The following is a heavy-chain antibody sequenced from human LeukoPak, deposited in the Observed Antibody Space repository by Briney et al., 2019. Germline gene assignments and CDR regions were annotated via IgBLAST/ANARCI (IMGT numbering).Heavy chain of an antibody. CDR3: ARDKSGTMMRGVITTYYYSMDV. J-gene: IGHJ6*03. V-gene: IGHV3-30*04. CDR2: ISYDGSNK. CDR1: GFTFSSYA. D-gene: IGHD3-10*01. Sequence: GGSLRLSCAASGFTFSSYAMHWVRQAPGKGLEWVAVISYDGSNKYYADSVKGRFTISRDNAKNSLFLQMNSLRGEDTALYYCARDKSGTMMRGVITTYYYSMDVWGKGTTVTISS.